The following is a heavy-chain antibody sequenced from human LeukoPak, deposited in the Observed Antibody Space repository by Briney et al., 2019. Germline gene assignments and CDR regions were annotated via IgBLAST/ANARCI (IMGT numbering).Heavy chain of an antibody. D-gene: IGHD3-3*01. Sequence: ASVKVSCKASVDTFTNYDINWVRQATGQGLEWMGWMNPNSGNTGYAQKFQGRLTMTRNTSITTAYMEVSSLRSEDTAVYYCVRTAGIFWSGAYYFDSWGQGTLVTVSS. CDR2: MNPNSGNT. V-gene: IGHV1-8*01. CDR3: VRTAGIFWSGAYYFDS. CDR1: VDTFTNYD. J-gene: IGHJ4*02.